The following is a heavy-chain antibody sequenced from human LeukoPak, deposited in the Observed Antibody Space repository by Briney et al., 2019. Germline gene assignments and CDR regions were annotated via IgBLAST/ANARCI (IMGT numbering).Heavy chain of an antibody. CDR2: IYSGGST. V-gene: IGHV3-53*01. D-gene: IGHD3-10*01. CDR3: FSGGFPHHGTGYYYGMDV. CDR1: GFTFSSNY. J-gene: IGHJ6*02. Sequence: GRSLRLSFEASGFTFSSNYMSWVRQAPGKGLEWVSVIYSGGSTYYADSVKGRFTISSANYKNTLYLQMNSLRAEDTAVYYCFSGGFPHHGTGYYYGMDVWGQGTTVTVSS.